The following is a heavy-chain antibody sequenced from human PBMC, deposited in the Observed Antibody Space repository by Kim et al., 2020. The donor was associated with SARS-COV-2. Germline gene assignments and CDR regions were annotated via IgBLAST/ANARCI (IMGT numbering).Heavy chain of an antibody. D-gene: IGHD3-22*01. Sequence: GGSLRLSCAASGFTVSSNYMSWVRQAPGKGLEWVSVIYSGGSTYYADSVKGRFTISRDNSKNTLYLQMNSLRAEDTAVYYCARVCSYYDSSGYYSTWGQGTLVTVSS. J-gene: IGHJ4*02. V-gene: IGHV3-53*01. CDR2: IYSGGST. CDR1: GFTVSSNY. CDR3: ARVCSYYDSSGYYST.